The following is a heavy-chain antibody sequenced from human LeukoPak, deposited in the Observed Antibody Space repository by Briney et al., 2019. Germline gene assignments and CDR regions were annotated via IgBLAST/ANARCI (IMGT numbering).Heavy chain of an antibody. J-gene: IGHJ4*02. Sequence: GGSLRLSCTASGFSFGDYAMSWVRQAPGKGLEWVGFIRSKAYGGTTEYAASVKGRFTISRDDSKSIAYLQMNSLKTEDTAVYYCTRDADYDILTGQKYYFDYWGQGTLVTVSS. CDR1: GFSFGDYA. CDR3: TRDADYDILTGQKYYFDY. D-gene: IGHD3-9*01. V-gene: IGHV3-49*04. CDR2: IRSKAYGGTT.